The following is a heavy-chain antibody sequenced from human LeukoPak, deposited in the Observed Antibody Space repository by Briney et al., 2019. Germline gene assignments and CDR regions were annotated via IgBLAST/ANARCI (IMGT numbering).Heavy chain of an antibody. D-gene: IGHD3-10*01. CDR2: INPNSGGT. V-gene: IGHV1-2*02. CDR1: GYTFTGYY. J-gene: IGHJ4*02. Sequence: ASVKVSCKASGYTFTGYYMHWMRQAPGQGLEWMGWINPNSGGTNYAQKFQGRVTMTRDTSSSTAYMELSRLRSEDTAVYYCARVTVRGVATADYWGQGTLVTVSS. CDR3: ARVTVRGVATADY.